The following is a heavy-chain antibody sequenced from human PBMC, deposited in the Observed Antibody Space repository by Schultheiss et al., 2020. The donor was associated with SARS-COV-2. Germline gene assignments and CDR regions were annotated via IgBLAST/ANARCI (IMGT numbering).Heavy chain of an antibody. V-gene: IGHV4-59*01. Sequence: GSLRLSCTVSGGSISDYYWSWIRQSPEMGLEWIGNIYYSGSTNYNPSLKSRVTLSVDTSKNQFSLKLSSVTAADTAVYYCARVGYSSTWMTFDYWGQGTLVTVSS. CDR3: ARVGYSSTWMTFDY. D-gene: IGHD6-13*01. CDR2: IYYSGST. CDR1: GGSISDYY. J-gene: IGHJ4*02.